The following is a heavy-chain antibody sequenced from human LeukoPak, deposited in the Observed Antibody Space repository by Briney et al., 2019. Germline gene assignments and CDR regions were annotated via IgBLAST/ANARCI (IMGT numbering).Heavy chain of an antibody. V-gene: IGHV3-30*02. D-gene: IGHD2-2*01. CDR3: AKRRDIVVVPAVSDY. Sequence: GGSLRLSCAASGFTFSSHGMHWVRQAPGKGLEWVAFIRYDGSNKYYADSVKGRFTISRDNSKNTLYLQMNSLRAEDTAVYYCAKRRDIVVVPAVSDYWGQGTLVTVSS. CDR1: GFTFSSHG. J-gene: IGHJ4*02. CDR2: IRYDGSNK.